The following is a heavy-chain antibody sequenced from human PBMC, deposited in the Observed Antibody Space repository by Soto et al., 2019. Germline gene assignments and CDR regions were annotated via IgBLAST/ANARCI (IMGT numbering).Heavy chain of an antibody. Sequence: VRLVESGGGVVRPGGSLRLWCEVSGFRFDEYAMSWVRQAPGKGLEWVSGINWDGGSTSYANSVKGRFTMSRDNAKKSLYLQMDSLRAEDTALYYCARDAFSGSHKYYTFYVDVWGRGTPVTVSS. J-gene: IGHJ6*03. CDR2: INWDGGST. CDR1: GFRFDEYA. V-gene: IGHV3-20*04. CDR3: ARDAFSGSHKYYTFYVDV. D-gene: IGHD3-10*01.